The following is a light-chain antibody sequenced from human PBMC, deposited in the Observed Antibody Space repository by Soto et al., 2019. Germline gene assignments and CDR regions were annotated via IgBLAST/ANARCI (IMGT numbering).Light chain of an antibody. CDR1: QSISSW. CDR3: QQYYDTWT. Sequence: DIQMTQSPSTLTASVGDRVTVTCRASQSISSWLAWYQQKPGKAPKLLIYKASTLESGVPSRFSGSGSGTEFTLTISGLQPDDFATYYCQQYYDTWTFGQGTMVEI. CDR2: KAS. V-gene: IGKV1-5*03. J-gene: IGKJ1*01.